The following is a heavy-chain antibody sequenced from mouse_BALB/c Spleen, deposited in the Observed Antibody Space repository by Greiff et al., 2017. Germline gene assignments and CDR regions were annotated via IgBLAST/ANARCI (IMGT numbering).Heavy chain of an antibody. CDR1: GFNIKDTY. CDR3: ASPLRY. CDR2: IDPANGNT. J-gene: IGHJ2*01. Sequence: VHVKQSGAELVKPGASVKLSCTASGFNIKDTYMHWVKQRPEQGLEWIGRIDPANGNTKYDPKFQGKATITADTSSNTAYLQLSSLTSEDTAVYYCASPLRYWGQGTTLTVSS. V-gene: IGHV14-3*02.